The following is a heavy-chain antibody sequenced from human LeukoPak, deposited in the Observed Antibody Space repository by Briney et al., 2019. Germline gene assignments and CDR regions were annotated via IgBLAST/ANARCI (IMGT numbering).Heavy chain of an antibody. CDR3: AKGYSYGYQTYYFDY. D-gene: IGHD5-18*01. CDR1: GFTFDDYA. J-gene: IGHJ4*02. Sequence: PGGSLRLSCAASGFTFDDYAMHWVRHAPGKGLEWVSGISWNSGSIGYADSVKGRFTISRDNAKNSLYLQMNSLRAEDTALYYCAKGYSYGYQTYYFDYWGQGTLVTVSS. CDR2: ISWNSGSI. V-gene: IGHV3-9*01.